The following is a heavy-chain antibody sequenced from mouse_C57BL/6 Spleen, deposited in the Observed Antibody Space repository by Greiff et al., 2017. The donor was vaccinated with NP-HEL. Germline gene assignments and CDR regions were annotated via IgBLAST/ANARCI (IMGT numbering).Heavy chain of an antibody. V-gene: IGHV1-47*01. D-gene: IGHD1-1*01. Sequence: VNVVESGAELVKPGASVKMSCKASGYTFTTYPIEWMKQNHGKSLEWIGNFHPYNDDTKYNEKFKGKATLTVEKSSSTVYLELSRLTSDDSAVYYCARAHYYGSSYWYFDVWGTGTTVTVSS. CDR3: ARAHYYGSSYWYFDV. J-gene: IGHJ1*03. CDR2: FHPYNDDT. CDR1: GYTFTTYP.